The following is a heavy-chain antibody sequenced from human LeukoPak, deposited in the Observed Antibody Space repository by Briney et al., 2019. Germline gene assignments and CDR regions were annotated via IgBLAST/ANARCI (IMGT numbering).Heavy chain of an antibody. CDR1: GGTFSSYA. Sequence: SVKVSCKASGGTFSSYAISWVRQAPGQGLEWMGGIIPIFGTANYAQKFQGRVTITADESTSTAYMELSSLRSEDTAVYYCARERYSYGPTDAFDIWGQGTMVTVSS. CDR2: IIPIFGTA. CDR3: ARERYSYGPTDAFDI. V-gene: IGHV1-69*13. J-gene: IGHJ3*02. D-gene: IGHD5-18*01.